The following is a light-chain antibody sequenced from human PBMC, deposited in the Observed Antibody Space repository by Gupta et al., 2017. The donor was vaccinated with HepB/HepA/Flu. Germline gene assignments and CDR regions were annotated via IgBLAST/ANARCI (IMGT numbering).Light chain of an antibody. V-gene: IGKV4-1*01. CDR3: WLEANTPWR. Sequence: DIVMTQSPHSLAVSLGERATINCKSSQSLLYSSNNKNYLAWYQQKPGRPPKLLIYWVSTRRSAVPHKFSSSRSSGAFTLIIISRLAADVVVYHCWLEANTPWRFGQGTKLEI. CDR1: QSLLYSSNNKNY. J-gene: IGKJ1*01. CDR2: WVS.